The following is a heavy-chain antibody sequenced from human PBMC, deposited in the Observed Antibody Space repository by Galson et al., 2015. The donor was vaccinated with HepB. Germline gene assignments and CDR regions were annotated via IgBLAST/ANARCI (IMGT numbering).Heavy chain of an antibody. Sequence: CAISGDSVSSNSAAWNWIRQSPSRGLEWLGRTYYRSKWYNDYAVSVKSRITINPDTSKNQLSLHLNSVTPDDTGVYYCARDPYSGAATTYFDCWGQGTLVTVSS. CDR3: ARDPYSGAATTYFDC. V-gene: IGHV6-1*01. D-gene: IGHD5-24*01. CDR1: GDSVSSNSAA. CDR2: TYYRSKWYN. J-gene: IGHJ4*02.